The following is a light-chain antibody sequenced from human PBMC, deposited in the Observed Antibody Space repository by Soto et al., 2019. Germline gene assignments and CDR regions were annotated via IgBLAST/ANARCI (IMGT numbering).Light chain of an antibody. Sequence: EIVLTQSPGTLSLSPGERATLSCRASQSVSSSYLAWYQQKPGKAPRLLIYGASSRATGIPDRFSGSGSGTDFTLTISRLEPEDFAVYYCQQYGSSPTFGQGTKVDLK. CDR1: QSVSSSY. V-gene: IGKV3-20*01. J-gene: IGKJ1*01. CDR2: GAS. CDR3: QQYGSSPT.